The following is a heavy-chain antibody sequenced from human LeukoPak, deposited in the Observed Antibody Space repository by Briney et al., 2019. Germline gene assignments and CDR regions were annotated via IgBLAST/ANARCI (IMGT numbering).Heavy chain of an antibody. V-gene: IGHV1-69*04. Sequence: ASVKLSCKASGATFTSYAISWVRQSPGQRLEWMGKFRPILGIAHYAQKFQGRVTITADKSTSTAYTELSSLRSEVTAGDCCARERFAAGGTSFDYWGQGTLVTVSS. CDR1: GATFTSYA. J-gene: IGHJ4*02. D-gene: IGHD6-13*01. CDR3: ARERFAAGGTSFDY. CDR2: FRPILGIA.